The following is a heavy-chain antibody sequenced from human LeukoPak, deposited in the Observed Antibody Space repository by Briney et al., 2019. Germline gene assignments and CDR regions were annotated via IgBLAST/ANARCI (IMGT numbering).Heavy chain of an antibody. D-gene: IGHD4-17*01. CDR2: IYYSGST. J-gene: IGHJ4*02. CDR3: ARASSDYGDYYFDY. CDR1: GGSISSGGYY. Sequence: PSETLSLTCTVSGGSISSGGYYWNWIRRHPGKGLGWIGYIYYSGSTYYNPSLKSRVTISVDTSKNQFSLKLSSVTAADTAVYYCARASSDYGDYYFDYWGQGTLVTVSS. V-gene: IGHV4-31*03.